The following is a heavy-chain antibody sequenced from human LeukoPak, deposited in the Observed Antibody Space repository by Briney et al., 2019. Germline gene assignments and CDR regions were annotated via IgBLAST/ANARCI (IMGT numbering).Heavy chain of an antibody. CDR2: IYYSGST. V-gene: IGHV4-31*03. J-gene: IGHJ3*02. CDR3: ARDCSGGSCYSSIAFDI. D-gene: IGHD2-15*01. CDR1: GGSISSGGYY. Sequence: SQTLSLTCTVSGGSISSGGYYWSWIRQHPGKGLEWIGYIYYSGSTYYNPSLKSRVTISVYTSKNQFSLKLSSVTAADTAVYYCARDCSGGSCYSSIAFDIWGQGTMVTVSS.